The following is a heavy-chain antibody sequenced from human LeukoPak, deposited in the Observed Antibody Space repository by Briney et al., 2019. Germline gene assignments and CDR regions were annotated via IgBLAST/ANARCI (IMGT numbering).Heavy chain of an antibody. Sequence: GGSLRLSCAASGFTFANAWMTWVRQAPGKGLEWVSLISGAGTTTYYADSVKGRFTISRDNSKTSLYLQMNSLRTEDTALYYCAKDNYGDPSVWVDYWGQGTLVTVSS. J-gene: IGHJ4*02. V-gene: IGHV3-43*02. CDR1: GFTFANAW. D-gene: IGHD4-17*01. CDR3: AKDNYGDPSVWVDY. CDR2: ISGAGTTT.